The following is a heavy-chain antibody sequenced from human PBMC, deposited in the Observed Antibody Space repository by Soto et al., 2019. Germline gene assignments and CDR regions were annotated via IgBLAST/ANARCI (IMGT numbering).Heavy chain of an antibody. D-gene: IGHD6-19*01. CDR3: ASHSSGWSTHGYYGMDV. CDR2: ISSSSSTI. J-gene: IGHJ6*02. CDR1: GFTFSSYS. Sequence: EVQLVESGGGLVQPGGSLRLSCAASGFTFSSYSMNWVRQAPGKGLEWVSYISSSSSTIYYADSVKGRFTISRDNAKNSLYLQMNSLRDEDTAVYYCASHSSGWSTHGYYGMDVWGQGTTVTVSS. V-gene: IGHV3-48*02.